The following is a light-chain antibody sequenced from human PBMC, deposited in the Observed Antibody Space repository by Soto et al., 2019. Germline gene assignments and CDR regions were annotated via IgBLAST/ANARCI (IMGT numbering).Light chain of an antibody. CDR1: QTITTS. CDR3: QQYDSYSVRT. J-gene: IGKJ1*01. CDR2: KAS. Sequence: DIQMTQSPSTLSASVGDGVTITCRASQTITTSLAWYQQKPGKAPKLLIYKASSLESGVPSRFSCRGSGTEFTLTISSLQPDDFATYCCQQYDSYSVRTFGRGTKVEI. V-gene: IGKV1-5*03.